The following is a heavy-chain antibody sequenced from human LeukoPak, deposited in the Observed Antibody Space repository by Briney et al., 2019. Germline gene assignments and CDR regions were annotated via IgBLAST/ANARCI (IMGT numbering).Heavy chain of an antibody. CDR2: INPNSGGT. Sequence: ASVKVSCKASGYTFTDYNMHWVRQAPGQGLEWMGWINPNSGGTNYAQKFQGRVTMTRDTSISTAYMELSRLRSDDTAVYYCARFSVPYCSSTSCYDYWGQGTLVTVSS. CDR3: ARFSVPYCSSTSCYDY. V-gene: IGHV1-2*02. D-gene: IGHD2-2*01. CDR1: GYTFTDYN. J-gene: IGHJ4*02.